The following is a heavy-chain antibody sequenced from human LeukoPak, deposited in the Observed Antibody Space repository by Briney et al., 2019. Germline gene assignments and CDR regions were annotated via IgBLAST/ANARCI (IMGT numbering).Heavy chain of an antibody. Sequence: SVKVSCKAPGGTFSIYAISWVRQAPGQGLEWMGGITPIFGTANYAQKFQGRVTITADESTSTAYMELSSLRSEDTAVYYCARVDYGGNWDYWGQGTLVTVSS. CDR3: ARVDYGGNWDY. V-gene: IGHV1-69*13. CDR2: ITPIFGTA. CDR1: GGTFSIYA. D-gene: IGHD4-23*01. J-gene: IGHJ4*02.